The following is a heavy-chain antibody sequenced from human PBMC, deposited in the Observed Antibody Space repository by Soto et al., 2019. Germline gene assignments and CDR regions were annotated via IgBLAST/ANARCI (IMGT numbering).Heavy chain of an antibody. CDR3: ARGVVVVNVNRFDP. D-gene: IGHD2-2*01. CDR1: GFTCSSDS. Sequence: EVQLVESGGGLVKPGGSLRLSCAASGFTCSSDSMNWVRQAPGKGLEWVSSISSSSSYIYYADSVKGRFTISRDNDKNSLYLQMNSLRAEDTAVYSCARGVVVVNVNRFDPWGQGTLVTVSS. V-gene: IGHV3-21*01. J-gene: IGHJ5*02. CDR2: ISSSSSYI.